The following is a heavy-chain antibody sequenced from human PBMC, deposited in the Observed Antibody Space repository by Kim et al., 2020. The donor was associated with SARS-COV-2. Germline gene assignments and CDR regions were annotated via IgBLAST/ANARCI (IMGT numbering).Heavy chain of an antibody. CDR3: ARERGVGRYWQLGFRPDYYYYGMDV. CDR2: ISSSSSTI. J-gene: IGHJ6*02. CDR1: GFTFSSYS. V-gene: IGHV3-48*02. Sequence: RGSLRLSCAASGFTFSSYSMNWVRQAPGKGLEWVSYISSSSSTIYYADSVKGRFTISRDNAKNSLYLQMNSLRDEDTAVYYCARERGVGRYWQLGFRPDYYYYGMDVWGQGTTVTVSS. D-gene: IGHD6-6*01.